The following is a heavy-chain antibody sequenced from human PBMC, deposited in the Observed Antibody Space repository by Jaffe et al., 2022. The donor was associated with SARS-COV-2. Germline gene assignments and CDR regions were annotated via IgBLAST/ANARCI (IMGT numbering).Heavy chain of an antibody. J-gene: IGHJ4*02. D-gene: IGHD2-8*01. CDR2: IYHSGST. Sequence: QVQLQESGPGLVKPSQTLSLTCTVSGDSISSGGYFWTWIRQHPGKGLEWIGYIYHSGSTYYNPSLKSRLTISVDTSKNHFSLKLTSVTAADTAVYYCARGTYNYFDYWGQGTLVTVSS. V-gene: IGHV4-31*03. CDR3: ARGTYNYFDY. CDR1: GDSISSGGYF.